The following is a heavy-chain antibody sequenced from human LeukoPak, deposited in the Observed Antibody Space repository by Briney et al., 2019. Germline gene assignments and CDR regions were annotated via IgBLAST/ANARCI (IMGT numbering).Heavy chain of an antibody. CDR3: ARDLLNYGSAYYDVGIFDS. D-gene: IGHD3-10*01. Sequence: GGSLRLSCAASGFTFSDYSMNWVRQAPGKGLEWISYIGIDSGNTNYADSVKGRFTISGDKAKNSLYLQMNSLRVEDTAVYYCARDLLNYGSAYYDVGIFDSWGQGTLVTVSS. J-gene: IGHJ4*02. V-gene: IGHV3-48*01. CDR1: GFTFSDYS. CDR2: IGIDSGNT.